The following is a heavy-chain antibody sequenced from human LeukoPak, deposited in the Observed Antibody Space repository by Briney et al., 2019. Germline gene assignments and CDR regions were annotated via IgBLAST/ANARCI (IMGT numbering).Heavy chain of an antibody. V-gene: IGHV3-23*01. Sequence: GGSLRLSCAASGFTFSSYAMSWVRQAPGKGLEWVSAISGSGGSTYYADSVKGRFTISRDNSKNPLYLQMNSLRAEDTAVYYCAKDLDYYGSGSYLDYWGQGTLVTVSS. CDR1: GFTFSSYA. CDR2: ISGSGGST. D-gene: IGHD3-10*01. CDR3: AKDLDYYGSGSYLDY. J-gene: IGHJ4*02.